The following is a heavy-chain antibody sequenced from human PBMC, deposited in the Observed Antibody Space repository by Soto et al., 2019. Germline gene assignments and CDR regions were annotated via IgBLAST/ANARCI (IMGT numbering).Heavy chain of an antibody. J-gene: IGHJ1*01. CDR3: TLNHCAGGGCYDRDY. D-gene: IGHD2-15*01. Sequence: SDTLSLTCDVSDESVTSPGNYWNWIRQRPDTGLEWIGYISSGGSPFYNPSLKSRVSISLDTSKNVISLALRSVTAADTAVYYCTLNHCAGGGCYDRDYWGRGTRVT. CDR2: ISSGGSP. CDR1: DESVTSPGNY. V-gene: IGHV4-31*11.